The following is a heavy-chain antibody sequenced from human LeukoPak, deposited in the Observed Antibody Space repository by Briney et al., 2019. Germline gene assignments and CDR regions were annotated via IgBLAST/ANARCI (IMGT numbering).Heavy chain of an antibody. V-gene: IGHV4-59*01. J-gene: IGHJ4*02. D-gene: IGHD5-12*01. CDR3: AKGHIVATIVFFDY. CDR1: GGSISSYY. CDR2: IYYSGST. Sequence: SETLSLTCTVSGGSISSYYWSWIRQPPGKGLEWIGYIYYSGSTNYNPSLKSRVTISVDTSKNQFSLKLSSVTAADTAVYYCAKGHIVATIVFFDYWGQGTLVTVSS.